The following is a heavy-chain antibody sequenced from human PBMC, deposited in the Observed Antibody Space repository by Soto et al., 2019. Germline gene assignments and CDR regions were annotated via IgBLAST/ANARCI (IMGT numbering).Heavy chain of an antibody. CDR3: VRTGYYSLDV. CDR1: GDSIIGTGW. J-gene: IGHJ6*02. Sequence: QVQLQASGPGLVRPSGTLSLTCAVSGDSIIGTGWWGWVRQSLGKGLDWIGEVYHSGATNYKPSLKSRVTISVDTSRNQYSLNLGSVTAADTAVYYCVRTGYYSLDVWGQGTKVTVSS. CDR2: VYHSGAT. V-gene: IGHV4-4*02. D-gene: IGHD3-22*01.